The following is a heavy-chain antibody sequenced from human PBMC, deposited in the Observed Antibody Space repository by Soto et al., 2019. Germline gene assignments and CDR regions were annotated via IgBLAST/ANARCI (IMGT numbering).Heavy chain of an antibody. CDR2: IFYAGDT. D-gene: IGHD6-19*01. J-gene: IGHJ5*02. V-gene: IGHV4-39*02. Sequence: QLQLRESGPGLVKPSETLSLTCSVSGGPLDIGSDYWAWIRQPPGEGKGLEWIATIFYAGDTYYNPSLRSRATISVDTSKNDFSLKLTSVTAADTAIYYCARAHSGGWYNWFDPWGQGILVSVSS. CDR1: GGPLDIGSDY. CDR3: ARAHSGGWYNWFDP.